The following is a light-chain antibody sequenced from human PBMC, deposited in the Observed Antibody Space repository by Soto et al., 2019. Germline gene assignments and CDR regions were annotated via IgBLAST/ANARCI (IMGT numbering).Light chain of an antibody. J-gene: IGLJ3*02. CDR1: SSDVGSYKL. V-gene: IGLV2-23*03. CDR3: CSYAGSSTFWV. Sequence: QSVLTQPASVSGSPGQSITISCTGTSSDVGSYKLVSWYQQHPGKAPKLMIYEGSKRPSGVSNRFSGSKSGNTASLTISGLQAEDEADYYCCSYAGSSTFWVFGGGTKVTVL. CDR2: EGS.